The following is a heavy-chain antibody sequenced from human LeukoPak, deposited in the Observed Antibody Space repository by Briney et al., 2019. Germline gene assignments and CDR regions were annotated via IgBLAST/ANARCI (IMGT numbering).Heavy chain of an antibody. V-gene: IGHV1-18*01. Sequence: ASVKVSCKASGYIFRSYGISWVRQAPGQGLEWMGWISAYNGKTNYAQKVQGRVTLTTDTSTSTAYMEMRGLVSDDTAVYYCARAPSDDFWSFYQDYWGQGTLLIVSP. CDR2: ISAYNGKT. CDR1: GYIFRSYG. CDR3: ARAPSDDFWSFYQDY. D-gene: IGHD3-3*01. J-gene: IGHJ4*02.